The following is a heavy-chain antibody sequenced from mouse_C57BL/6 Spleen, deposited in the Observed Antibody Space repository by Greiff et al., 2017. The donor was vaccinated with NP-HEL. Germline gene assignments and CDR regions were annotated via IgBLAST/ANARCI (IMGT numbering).Heavy chain of an antibody. V-gene: IGHV1-5*01. CDR3: TRGEYGYERNYFDY. D-gene: IGHD2-2*01. J-gene: IGHJ2*01. CDR1: GYTFTSYW. Sequence: EVQLQQSGTVLARPGASVKMSCKTSGYTFTSYWMHWVKQRPGQGLEWIGAIYPGNSDTSYNQKFKGKAKLTAVTSASTAYMELSSLTNEDSAVYYCTRGEYGYERNYFDYWGQGTTLTVSS. CDR2: IYPGNSDT.